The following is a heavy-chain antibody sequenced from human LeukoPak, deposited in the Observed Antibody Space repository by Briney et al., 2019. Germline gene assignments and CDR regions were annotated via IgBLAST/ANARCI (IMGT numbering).Heavy chain of an antibody. D-gene: IGHD3-10*01. V-gene: IGHV1-18*04. CDR3: AIGGGYYGSGSYYKNWFDP. J-gene: IGHJ5*02. Sequence: ASLKVSCKASGYTFTSYGISWVRQAPGQGLERMAWISAYNGNTNYAQKLQGRVTMTTDTSTSTAYMELRSLRSDDTAVYYCAIGGGYYGSGSYYKNWFDPWGQGTLVTVSS. CDR2: ISAYNGNT. CDR1: GYTFTSYG.